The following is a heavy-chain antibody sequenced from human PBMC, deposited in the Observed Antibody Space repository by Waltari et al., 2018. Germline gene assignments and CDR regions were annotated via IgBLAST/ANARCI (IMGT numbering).Heavy chain of an antibody. CDR1: GFTFDDYT. Sequence: EVQLVESGGVVVQPGGSLRLSCAASGFTFDDYTMHWVRQAPGKGLEWVSLISWDGGSTYYADSVKGRFTISRDNSKNSLYLQMNSLRTEDTALYYCAKVGLRFLEWSSYFDYWGQGTLVTVSS. V-gene: IGHV3-43*01. J-gene: IGHJ4*02. CDR3: AKVGLRFLEWSSYFDY. CDR2: ISWDGGST. D-gene: IGHD3-3*01.